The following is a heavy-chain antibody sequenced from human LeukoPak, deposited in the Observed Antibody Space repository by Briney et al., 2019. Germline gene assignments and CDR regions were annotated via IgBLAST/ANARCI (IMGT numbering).Heavy chain of an antibody. CDR2: ISSSGDTI. CDR3: ARDIYGGNPWTDY. CDR1: GFTFNPYS. D-gene: IGHD4-23*01. J-gene: IGHJ4*02. Sequence: PGGSLRLSCEASGFTFNPYSMNWVRQAPGKGLAWISYISSSGDTIYYAESVQGRFTISRDNAKSSLYLQMNSLRDEDTGVYYCARDIYGGNPWTDYWGPGTLVTVSS. V-gene: IGHV3-48*02.